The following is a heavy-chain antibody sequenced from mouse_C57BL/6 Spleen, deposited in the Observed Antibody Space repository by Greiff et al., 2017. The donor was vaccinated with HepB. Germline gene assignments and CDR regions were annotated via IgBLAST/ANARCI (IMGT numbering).Heavy chain of an antibody. Sequence: EVKLMESGEGLVKPGGSLKLSCAASGFTFSSYAMSWVRQTPEKRLEWVAYISSGGDYIYYADTVKGRFTISRDNARNTLYLQMSSLKSEDTAMYYCTRGGLLHYYAMDYWGQGTSVTVSS. CDR1: GFTFSSYA. J-gene: IGHJ4*01. CDR3: TRGGLLHYYAMDY. V-gene: IGHV5-9-1*02. CDR2: ISSGGDYI. D-gene: IGHD2-3*01.